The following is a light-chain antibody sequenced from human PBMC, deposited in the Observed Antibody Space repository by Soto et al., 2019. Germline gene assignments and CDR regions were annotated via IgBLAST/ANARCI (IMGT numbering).Light chain of an antibody. V-gene: IGKV1-5*03. Sequence: DIQVTQSPSTLSASVRDRVTITCRASQSITRWLAWHQQKPGKAPKVLIHKASSLETGVPSSFSGSGSGTEFTLTISSLQPDDFTTHSCQQYCSYSPWTFGQGTKVEIK. CDR3: QQYCSYSPWT. J-gene: IGKJ1*01. CDR2: KAS. CDR1: QSITRW.